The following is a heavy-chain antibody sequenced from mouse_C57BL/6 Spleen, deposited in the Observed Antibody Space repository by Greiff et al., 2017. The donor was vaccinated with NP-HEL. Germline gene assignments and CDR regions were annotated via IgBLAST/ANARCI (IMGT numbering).Heavy chain of an antibody. Sequence: EVQVVESGPGLVKPSQSLSLTCSVTGYSITSGYYWNWIRQFPGNKLEWMGYISYDGSNNYNPSLKNRISITRDTSKIQFFLKLNSVTTEDTATYYCAKGDSSGYVDYAMDYWGQGTSVTVSS. CDR3: AKGDSSGYVDYAMDY. J-gene: IGHJ4*01. CDR2: ISYDGSN. D-gene: IGHD3-2*02. V-gene: IGHV3-6*01. CDR1: GYSITSGYY.